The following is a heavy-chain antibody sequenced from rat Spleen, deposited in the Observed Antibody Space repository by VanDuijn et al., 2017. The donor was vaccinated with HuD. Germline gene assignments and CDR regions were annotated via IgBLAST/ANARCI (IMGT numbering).Heavy chain of an antibody. V-gene: IGHV2-32*01. Sequence: QVQLKESGPGLVQPSQTLSLTCTVSGFSLTRNHVHWVRQPPGKGLEWMGIMWNDGDTSYNSALKSRLRISRDTSKSQVFLKLNILQTEDTAIYYCTRDEDYGYNWDYFDYWGQGVMVTVSS. CDR1: GFSLTRNH. CDR2: MWNDGDT. CDR3: TRDEDYGYNWDYFDY. J-gene: IGHJ2*01. D-gene: IGHD1-9*01.